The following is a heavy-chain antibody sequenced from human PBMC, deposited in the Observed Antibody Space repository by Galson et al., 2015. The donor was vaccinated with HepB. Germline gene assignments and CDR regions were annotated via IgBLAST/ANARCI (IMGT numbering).Heavy chain of an antibody. CDR1: GDSISSSYW. CDR2: IYHTGNT. Sequence: ETLSLTCAVSGDSISSSYWWTWVRQPPGKGLERIGEIYHTGNTNYSPSLKSRLTISLDKSKNQFSMNLSSVTAADTAFYYCARFKYDFGDNWFDPWGQGTLVTVSS. D-gene: IGHD3-3*01. CDR3: ARFKYDFGDNWFDP. J-gene: IGHJ5*02. V-gene: IGHV4-4*02.